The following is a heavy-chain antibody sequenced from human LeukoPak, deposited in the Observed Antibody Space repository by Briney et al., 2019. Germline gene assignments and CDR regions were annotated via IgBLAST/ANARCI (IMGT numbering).Heavy chain of an antibody. V-gene: IGHV3-21*01. CDR1: GFTFSSYS. D-gene: IGHD6-25*01. J-gene: IGHJ5*02. Sequence: PGGSLRLSCVVSGFTFSSYSMNWVRQAPGKGLEWVSSISSSGTYIYYVDSVKGRFTISRDNAKNSLYLQMNSLRAEDTAVYYCARDGMAAGFDPWGQGTLVTVSS. CDR3: ARDGMAAGFDP. CDR2: ISSSGTYI.